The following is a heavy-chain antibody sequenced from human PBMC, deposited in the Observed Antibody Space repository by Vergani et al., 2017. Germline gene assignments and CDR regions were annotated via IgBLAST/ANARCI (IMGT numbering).Heavy chain of an antibody. CDR3: ARCFRGLTGYYFRYFDN. D-gene: IGHD3-22*01. V-gene: IGHV4-34*01. J-gene: IGHJ4*02. Sequence: QVQLQQWGAGLLKPSETLSLTCAVYGGSFSNYFWSWVRQPPGQGLEWIGEVNQRGTANYNPSLKSRVTISTDASKNHFSLKLSSVTAADTAVYYCARCFRGLTGYYFRYFDNWGQGALVAVSS. CDR2: VNQRGTA. CDR1: GGSFSNYF.